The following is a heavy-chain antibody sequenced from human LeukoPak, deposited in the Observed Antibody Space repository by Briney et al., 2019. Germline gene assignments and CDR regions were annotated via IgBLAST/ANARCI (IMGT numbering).Heavy chain of an antibody. CDR2: IYYSGST. D-gene: IGHD4-17*01. CDR3: ARERPDYGDFDY. V-gene: IGHV4-30-4*08. CDR1: GGSISSGDYY. J-gene: IGHJ4*02. Sequence: SETLPLTCTVSGGSISSGDYYWSWIRQPPGKGLEWIGYIYYSGSTYYNPSLKSRVTISVDTSKNQFSLKLSSVTAADTAVYYCARERPDYGDFDYWGQGTLVTVSS.